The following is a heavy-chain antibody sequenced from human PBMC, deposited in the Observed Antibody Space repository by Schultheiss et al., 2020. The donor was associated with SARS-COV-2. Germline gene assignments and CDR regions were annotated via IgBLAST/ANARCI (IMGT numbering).Heavy chain of an antibody. J-gene: IGHJ6*02. CDR3: ARVGGSGSYFKYYGMDV. CDR2: INPSGGST. D-gene: IGHD1-26*01. V-gene: IGHV1-46*03. Sequence: ASVKVSCKASGYTFTSYYMHWVRQAPGQGLEWMGIINPSGGSTSYAQKFQGRVTMTRDTSTSTVYMELSSLRSEDTAVYYCARVGGSGSYFKYYGMDVWGQGTTVTVSS. CDR1: GYTFTSYY.